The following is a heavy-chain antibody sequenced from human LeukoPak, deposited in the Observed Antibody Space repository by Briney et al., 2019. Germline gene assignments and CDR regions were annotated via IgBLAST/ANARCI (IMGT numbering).Heavy chain of an antibody. CDR3: ARNLDTSMNNDY. CDR1: GGSISSYY. Sequence: ASETLSLTCTVSGGSISSYYRSWIRQPPGKGLEWIGYIYYSGSTNYNPSLKSRVTISVDTSKNQFSLELSSVTAADTAVYYCARNLDTSMNNDYWGQGTLVTVSS. V-gene: IGHV4-59*08. J-gene: IGHJ4*02. D-gene: IGHD5-18*01. CDR2: IYYSGST.